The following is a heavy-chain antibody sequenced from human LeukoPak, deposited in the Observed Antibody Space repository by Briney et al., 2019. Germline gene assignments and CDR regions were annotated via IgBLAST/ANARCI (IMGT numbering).Heavy chain of an antibody. J-gene: IGHJ4*02. CDR2: ISDSDETT. Sequence: PGGSLRLSCAASGFTLTTYAMAWVRQAPGKGLQWVSAISDSDETTYYADSVEGRFTISSDMSKNTVFLQMHSLRAEDTAIYYCAKYSANHHYFDYWGQGTQVTVSS. D-gene: IGHD1-26*01. CDR1: GFTLTTYA. CDR3: AKYSANHHYFDY. V-gene: IGHV3-23*01.